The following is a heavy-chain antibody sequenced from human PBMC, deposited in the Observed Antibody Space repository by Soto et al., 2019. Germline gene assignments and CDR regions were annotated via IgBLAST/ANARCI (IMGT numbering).Heavy chain of an antibody. J-gene: IGHJ4*02. CDR2: IYSSGNT. CDR1: GFTVRSNY. Sequence: GGSLRLSCAVSGFTVRSNYMNWVRQAPGKGLEWVSTIYSSGNTYYADSVKGRFTISRDDPKNTLYLQMNSLRAEDTAVYYCAKSPFVAVAGADYWGQGTLVTVSS. D-gene: IGHD6-19*01. CDR3: AKSPFVAVAGADY. V-gene: IGHV3-53*01.